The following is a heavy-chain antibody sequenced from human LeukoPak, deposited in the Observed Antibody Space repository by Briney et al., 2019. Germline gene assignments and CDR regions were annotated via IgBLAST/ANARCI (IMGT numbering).Heavy chain of an antibody. Sequence: PGRSLRPSCAASEFTFSSYWMSWVRQAPGKGLEWVASIKQDGSEKYYVDSVRGRFTISRDNANNSLYLQMNCLRAEDTAMYCCARDGGYCSGGTCYSTHWGQGSLVTVSS. CDR2: IKQDGSEK. CDR1: EFTFSSYW. J-gene: IGHJ4*02. D-gene: IGHD2-15*01. V-gene: IGHV3-7*03. CDR3: ARDGGYCSGGTCYSTH.